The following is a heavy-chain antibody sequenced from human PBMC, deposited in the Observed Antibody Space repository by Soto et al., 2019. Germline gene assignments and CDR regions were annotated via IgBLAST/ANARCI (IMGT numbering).Heavy chain of an antibody. V-gene: IGHV4-59*01. J-gene: IGHJ3*02. CDR1: GGSISSYY. CDR3: ARVRLFGELLQHDAFDI. D-gene: IGHD3-10*02. CDR2: IYYSGST. Sequence: QVQLQESGPGLVKPSETLSLTCTVSGGSISSYYWSWIRQPPRKGLEWIGYIYYSGSTNYNPSLKTRLNISVDPSKNQVSLKRSSVTAADTAVYYCARVRLFGELLQHDAFDIWGQGTMVTVSS.